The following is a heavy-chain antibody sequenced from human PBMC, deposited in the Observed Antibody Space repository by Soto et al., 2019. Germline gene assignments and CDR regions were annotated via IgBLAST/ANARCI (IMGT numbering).Heavy chain of an antibody. CDR1: GLTFSDYY. Sequence: GGSLRLSCEGSGLTFSDYYISWIRQAPGKGLEWISYSSNSGTFSRYADSVKGRFSISRDNTKNLLYLQMNSLRAEDTAVYYCARSGDNYNRLDYWGQGTPVTVSS. CDR2: SSNSGTFS. D-gene: IGHD1-1*01. V-gene: IGHV3-11*06. CDR3: ARSGDNYNRLDY. J-gene: IGHJ4*02.